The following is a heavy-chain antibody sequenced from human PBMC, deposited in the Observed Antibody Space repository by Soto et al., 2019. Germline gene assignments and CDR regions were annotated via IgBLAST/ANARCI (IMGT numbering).Heavy chain of an antibody. CDR2: IYSDNNT. V-gene: IGHV3-53*01. J-gene: IGHJ6*02. Sequence: GGSLRLSCAASGFTVSSDSMTWVRQAPGKGLEWISIIYSDNNTDYADSVKGRFSVSRDTSKNILYLQMNSLRAEDTAEYYCARHYSAMGVWGQGTTVTVS. CDR1: GFTVSSDS. CDR3: ARHYSAMGV.